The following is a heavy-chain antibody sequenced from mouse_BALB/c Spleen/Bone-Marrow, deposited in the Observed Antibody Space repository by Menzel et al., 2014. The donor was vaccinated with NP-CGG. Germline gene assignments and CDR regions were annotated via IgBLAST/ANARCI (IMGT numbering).Heavy chain of an antibody. D-gene: IGHD3-2*02. V-gene: IGHV2-9*02. Sequence: QVQLQQSGPGLVAPSQSLSITCTVSGFSLTSYGAHWVRQPPGKGLEWLGVIWAGGSTNYNSALMSRLSISKDNSKSQVFLKMISLQTDDTAMYYCARVTSSAVGAMDYWGQGTSVTVSS. J-gene: IGHJ4*01. CDR1: GFSLTSYG. CDR2: IWAGGST. CDR3: ARVTSSAVGAMDY.